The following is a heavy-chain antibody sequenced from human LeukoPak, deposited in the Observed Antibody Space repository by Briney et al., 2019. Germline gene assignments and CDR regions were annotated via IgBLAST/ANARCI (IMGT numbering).Heavy chain of an antibody. CDR3: ARLYGNYQNYFDY. V-gene: IGHV4-38-2*02. CDR1: GYSISSGYY. CDR2: MYYRGNT. Sequence: SETLSLTCTVSGYSISSGYYWGWIRQPPGKELEWVGHMYYRGNTFYNPSLKSRVTISVDTSKNQFSLKLRSVTAADTAVYYCARLYGNYQNYFDYWGQGTLVTVSS. D-gene: IGHD1-7*01. J-gene: IGHJ4*02.